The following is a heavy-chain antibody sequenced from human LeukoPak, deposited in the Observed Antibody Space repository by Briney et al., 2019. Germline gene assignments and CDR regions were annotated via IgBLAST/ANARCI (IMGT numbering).Heavy chain of an antibody. D-gene: IGHD3-22*01. V-gene: IGHV1-18*01. CDR2: ISAYNGNT. J-gene: IGHJ4*02. CDR3: ATSPKVWKDYYDSSGYFDY. Sequence: ASVKVSCKASGYTFTSYGISWVRQAPGQGLEWMGWISAYNGNTNYAQKLQGRVTMTTDTSTSTAYMELRSLRSEDTAVYYCATSPKVWKDYYDSSGYFDYWGQGTLVTVSS. CDR1: GYTFTSYG.